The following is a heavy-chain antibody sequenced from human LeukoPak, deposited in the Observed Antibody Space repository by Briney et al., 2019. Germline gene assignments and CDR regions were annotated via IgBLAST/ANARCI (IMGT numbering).Heavy chain of an antibody. CDR1: GFTFSHYW. Sequence: GGSLILSCAASGFTFSHYWMTWVRQAPGKGLEWVANINQDGSETFYVDSVKGRFTISRDNAKKFVYLQIDSLSAEDTAVYYCARDQLFEWSIDFYYYMDVWGKGTTVTVSS. D-gene: IGHD3-3*01. CDR3: ARDQLFEWSIDFYYYMDV. CDR2: INQDGSET. J-gene: IGHJ6*03. V-gene: IGHV3-7*01.